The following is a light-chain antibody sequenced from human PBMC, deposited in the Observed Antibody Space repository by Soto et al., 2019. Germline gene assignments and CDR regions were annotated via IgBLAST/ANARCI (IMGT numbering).Light chain of an antibody. CDR3: QQYGPSPPIT. V-gene: IGKV3-20*01. CDR2: GAS. CDR1: QSVGSSY. J-gene: IGKJ5*01. Sequence: EIVLTQSPGTLSLSPGERATLSCRASQSVGSSYLAWYQQKPGQAPRLLIYGASTRATDIPDRFSGSGSGTDFTLPISRLEPEDFAVYYCQQYGPSPPITFGQGTRLEIK.